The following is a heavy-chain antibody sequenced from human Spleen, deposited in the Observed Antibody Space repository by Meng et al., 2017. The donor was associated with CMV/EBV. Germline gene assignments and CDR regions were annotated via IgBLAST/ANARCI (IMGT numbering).Heavy chain of an antibody. V-gene: IGHV3-30*02. J-gene: IGHJ6*02. Sequence: GGSLRLSCAASGFTFSSCGMHWVRQAPGKGPEWMAFIRYDGTNKYYADSMKGRITISRDNSKNTVYLQMNSLGPEDTAVYYCAREVGYCSSTSCYTQGPGGGYYGMDVWGQGTTVTVSS. D-gene: IGHD2-2*02. CDR2: IRYDGTNK. CDR1: GFTFSSCG. CDR3: AREVGYCSSTSCYTQGPGGGYYGMDV.